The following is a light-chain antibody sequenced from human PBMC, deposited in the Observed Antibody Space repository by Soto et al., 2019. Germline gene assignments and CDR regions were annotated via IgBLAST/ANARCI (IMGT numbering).Light chain of an antibody. CDR1: QSVSSF. CDR2: DAS. Sequence: EIVLTQSPATLSLSPGERATLSCRASQSVSSFLAWYQQKPGRAPSLLISDASNRAAGIPARFIGSGSGTDFTLTISDLEPEDFAVYYCQQRSNWPRVTFGRGTKLEIK. CDR3: QQRSNWPRVT. J-gene: IGKJ2*01. V-gene: IGKV3-11*01.